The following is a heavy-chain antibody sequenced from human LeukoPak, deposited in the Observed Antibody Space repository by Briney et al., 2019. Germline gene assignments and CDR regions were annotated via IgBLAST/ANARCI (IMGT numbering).Heavy chain of an antibody. Sequence: GGSLRLSCAASGFIFSSYWMSWVRQAPGKGLEWVANIKEDGSEKYYVDSVKGRFTISRDNAKNSLYLQMNSLRAEDTAVYYCATFEYSSSSDDYWGQGTLVTVSS. J-gene: IGHJ4*02. V-gene: IGHV3-7*01. CDR2: IKEDGSEK. CDR1: GFIFSSYW. D-gene: IGHD6-6*01. CDR3: ATFEYSSSSDDY.